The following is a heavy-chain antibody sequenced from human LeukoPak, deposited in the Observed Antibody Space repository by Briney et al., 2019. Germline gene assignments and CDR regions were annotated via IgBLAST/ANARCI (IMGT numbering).Heavy chain of an antibody. CDR2: INHSGST. D-gene: IGHD2-2*01. V-gene: IGHV4-34*01. CDR1: GGSFSGYY. Sequence: KPSETLSLTCAVYGGSFSGYYWSWLRQPPGKGLEWFGEINHSGSTNYNPSLKSRVTISVDTSKNQFSLKLSSVTAADTAVYYCARRIGDCSSTSCYGRYWFDPWGQGTLVTVSS. J-gene: IGHJ5*02. CDR3: ARRIGDCSSTSCYGRYWFDP.